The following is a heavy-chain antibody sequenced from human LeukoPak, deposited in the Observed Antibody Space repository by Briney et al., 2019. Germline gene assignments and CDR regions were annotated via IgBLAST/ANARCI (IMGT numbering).Heavy chain of an antibody. CDR1: GGTFSSYA. CDR3: ARDRYFGGFYYMDV. D-gene: IGHD3-3*01. V-gene: IGHV1-18*01. Sequence: ASVKVSCKAAGGTFSSYAISLVRQAPGPGLGWMGWVSAYNGNTNYAQKLQGRVTMTTDTSTSTAYMELRSLRSDDTAVYYCARDRYFGGFYYMDVWGKGTTVTVSS. J-gene: IGHJ6*03. CDR2: VSAYNGNT.